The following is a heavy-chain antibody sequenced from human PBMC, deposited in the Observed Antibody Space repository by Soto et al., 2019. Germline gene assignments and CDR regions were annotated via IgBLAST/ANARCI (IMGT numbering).Heavy chain of an antibody. CDR3: ARWGRVPAAMEGNYYYYGMDV. V-gene: IGHV6-1*01. D-gene: IGHD2-2*01. CDR2: TYYRSKWYN. Sequence: PSQTLSLTCAISGDSVSSNSAAWNWIRQSPSRGLEWLGRTYYRSKWYNDYAVSVKSRITINPDTSKNQFSLQLNSVTPEDTAVYYCARWGRVPAAMEGNYYYYGMDVWGQGTTVTVSS. CDR1: GDSVSSNSAA. J-gene: IGHJ6*02.